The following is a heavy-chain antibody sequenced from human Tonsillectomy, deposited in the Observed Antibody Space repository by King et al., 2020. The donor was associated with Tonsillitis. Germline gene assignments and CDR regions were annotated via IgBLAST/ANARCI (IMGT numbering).Heavy chain of an antibody. J-gene: IGHJ4*02. CDR1: GFTFNNYA. D-gene: IGHD3-22*01. CDR3: AKDGGYYDSSGYYYD. Sequence: VQLVESGGGLVQPGGSLRLSCAASGFTFNNYAMSWVRQAPGKGLEWVSAISGSVDRTYYGDSVKGRFTISRANSKNTLYLQLNSLSAEDTAVYYCAKDGGYYDSSGYYYDWGQGTLVTVSS. V-gene: IGHV3-23*04. CDR2: ISGSVDRT.